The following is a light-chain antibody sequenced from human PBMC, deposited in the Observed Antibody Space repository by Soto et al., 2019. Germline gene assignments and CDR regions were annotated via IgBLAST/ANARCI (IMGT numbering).Light chain of an antibody. CDR2: AAR. V-gene: IGLV2-18*01. J-gene: IGLJ1*01. CDR3: SLYTSENTDV. Sequence: QSVLTQPPSVSGSPGQSVTISCTGTSTDFVSYNRVSWYQQPPGTAPKLIIYAARNRPSGVPDRFSGSKSGNTASLTISGLQAADEADYYCSLYTSENTDVFGTGTKGTVL. CDR1: STDFVSYNR.